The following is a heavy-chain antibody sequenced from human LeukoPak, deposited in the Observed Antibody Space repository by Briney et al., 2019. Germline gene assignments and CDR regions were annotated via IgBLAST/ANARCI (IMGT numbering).Heavy chain of an antibody. D-gene: IGHD6-19*01. CDR2: IYYSGST. Sequence: SETLSLTCTVSGGSISSYYWSWIRQPPGKGLEWIGYIYYSGSTNYNPSLKSRVTISVDTSKNQFSLKLSSVTAADTAVYYCARGSGYSSGWYSTWFDPWGQGTLVTVSS. J-gene: IGHJ5*02. CDR3: ARGSGYSSGWYSTWFDP. CDR1: GGSISSYY. V-gene: IGHV4-59*12.